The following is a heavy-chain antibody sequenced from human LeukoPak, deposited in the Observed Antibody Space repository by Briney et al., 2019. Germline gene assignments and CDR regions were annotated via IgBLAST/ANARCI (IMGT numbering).Heavy chain of an antibody. J-gene: IGHJ3*02. D-gene: IGHD3-3*01. CDR2: IIPIFGTA. CDR3: ARSLIITIFGVVIYDAFDI. V-gene: IGHV1-69*13. Sequence: ASVKVSCKASGGTFSSYAISWVRQAPGQGLEWMGGIIPIFGTANYAQKFQGRVTITADESTSTAYMELSSLRSEDTAVYYRARSLIITIFGVVIYDAFDIWGQGTMVTVSS. CDR1: GGTFSSYA.